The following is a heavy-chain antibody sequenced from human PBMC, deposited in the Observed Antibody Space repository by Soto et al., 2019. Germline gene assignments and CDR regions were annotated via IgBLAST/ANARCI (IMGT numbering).Heavy chain of an antibody. V-gene: IGHV4-59*01. CDR1: GGSISSYY. D-gene: IGHD1-26*01. J-gene: IGHJ4*02. Sequence: QVQLQESGPGLVKPSETLSLTCTVSGGSISSYYWSWIRQPPGKGLEWIGYIYYSGSTNYNPSLESRVTISVDTSKNQFSLKLSSVTAADTAVYDCASRYGGNFDYWGQGTLVTVSS. CDR3: ASRYGGNFDY. CDR2: IYYSGST.